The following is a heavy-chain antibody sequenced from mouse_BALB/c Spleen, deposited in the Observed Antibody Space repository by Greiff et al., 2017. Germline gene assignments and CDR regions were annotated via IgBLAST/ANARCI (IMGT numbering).Heavy chain of an antibody. CDR2: ISNLAYSI. D-gene: IGHD4-1*01. CDR1: GFTFSDYG. CDR3: ARELGRYFDV. V-gene: IGHV5-15*02. J-gene: IGHJ1*01. Sequence: EVKLMESGGGLVQPGGSRKLSCAASGFTFSDYGMAWVRQAPGKGPEWVAFISNLAYSIYYADTVTGRFTISRENAKNTLYLEMSSLRSEDTAMYYCARELGRYFDVWGAGTTVTVSS.